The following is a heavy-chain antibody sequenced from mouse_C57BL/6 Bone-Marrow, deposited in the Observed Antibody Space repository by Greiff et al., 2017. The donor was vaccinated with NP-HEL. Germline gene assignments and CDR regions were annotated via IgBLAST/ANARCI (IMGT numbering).Heavy chain of an antibody. CDR1: GYTFTSYW. J-gene: IGHJ3*01. Sequence: VQLQQPGAELVKPGASVKLSCKASGYTFTSYWMQWVKQRPGQGLEWIGEIDPSDSYTNYNQKFKGKATLTVDTSSITAYMQLSSLTSEDSAVYYCARDGLSFAYWGQGTLVTVSA. D-gene: IGHD3-1*01. CDR2: IDPSDSYT. V-gene: IGHV1-50*01. CDR3: ARDGLSFAY.